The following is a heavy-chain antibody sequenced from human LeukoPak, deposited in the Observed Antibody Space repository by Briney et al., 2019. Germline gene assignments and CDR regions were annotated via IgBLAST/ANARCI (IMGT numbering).Heavy chain of an antibody. Sequence: GGSLRLSCAASGFTFSSYTMNWVRQAPGKGLEWVSSISSSSSYLYYADSAKGRFTISRDNAKNSLYLKMNSLRAEDTAVFYCARDLGDYVWGSYRQRGFDSWGQGTLVTVSS. CDR3: ARDLGDYVWGSYRQRGFDS. D-gene: IGHD3-16*02. CDR2: ISSSSSYL. CDR1: GFTFSSYT. V-gene: IGHV3-21*01. J-gene: IGHJ4*02.